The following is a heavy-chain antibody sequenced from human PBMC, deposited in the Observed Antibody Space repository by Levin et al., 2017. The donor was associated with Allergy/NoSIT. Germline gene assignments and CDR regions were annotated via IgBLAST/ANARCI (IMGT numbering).Heavy chain of an antibody. D-gene: IGHD3-22*01. Sequence: GGSLRLSCAASGFMFNSYSMNWVRQAPGKGLEWVSSIRGSGGSTFYADSVKGRFTVSRDNSKNTLYLQMNSLRADDTAVYYCAKDRFYDSSGYSADGPPDYWGQGTLVTVSS. V-gene: IGHV3-23*01. J-gene: IGHJ4*02. CDR2: IRGSGGST. CDR1: GFMFNSYS. CDR3: AKDRFYDSSGYSADGPPDY.